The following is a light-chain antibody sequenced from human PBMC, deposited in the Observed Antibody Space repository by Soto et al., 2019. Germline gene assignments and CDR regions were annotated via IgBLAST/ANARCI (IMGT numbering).Light chain of an antibody. CDR2: NVY. Sequence: QSALTQPVSVSGSPGQSITISCTGTSSDVGAYNFVSWHQQHPGKAPKLMIYNVYDRPSEISYRFSGSKSGNTASLTISGLQGEDEADYYCSAYTVSRTYVFGTGTKLTVL. CDR1: SSDVGAYNF. V-gene: IGLV2-14*03. J-gene: IGLJ1*01. CDR3: SAYTVSRTYV.